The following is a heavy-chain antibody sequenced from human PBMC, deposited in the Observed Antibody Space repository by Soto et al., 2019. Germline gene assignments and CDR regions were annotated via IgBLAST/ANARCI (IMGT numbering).Heavy chain of an antibody. V-gene: IGHV3-30-3*01. J-gene: IGHJ4*02. D-gene: IGHD2-2*02. Sequence: GGSLRLSCAASGFTFSSYAMHWVRQAPGKGLEWVAVISYDGSNKYYADSVKGRFTISRDNSKNTLYLQMNSLRAEDTAVYYCARFPCTSCHMDYWGQGTLVTVSS. CDR2: ISYDGSNK. CDR1: GFTFSSYA. CDR3: ARFPCTSCHMDY.